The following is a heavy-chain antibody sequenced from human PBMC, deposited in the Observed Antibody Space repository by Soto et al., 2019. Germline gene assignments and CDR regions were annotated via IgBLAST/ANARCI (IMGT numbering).Heavy chain of an antibody. CDR2: IYRSGST. D-gene: IGHD6-6*01. Sequence: SETLSLTCAVSGGSISSGGYSWSWMRQPPGKGLEWIGYIYRSGSTYYNPSLKSRVAISVDRSKNQFSLKLNSVTAADTAVYYCARTHLDSSSGFYFDYWGQGTLVTVSS. CDR3: ARTHLDSSSGFYFDY. V-gene: IGHV4-30-2*01. J-gene: IGHJ4*02. CDR1: GGSISSGGYS.